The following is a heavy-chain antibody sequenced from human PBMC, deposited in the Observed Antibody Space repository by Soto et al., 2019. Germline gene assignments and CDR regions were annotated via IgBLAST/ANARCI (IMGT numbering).Heavy chain of an antibody. Sequence: QVQLQESGPGLVKPSGTLSLTCAVSSGSISSSNWWSWVRQPPGKGLEWIGEIYHSGSTNYNPSLKSRVTISVDKSKNQFSLKLSSVTAAGTAVYYCARTTRIFGVVMSYYMDVWGKGTTVTVSS. CDR1: SGSISSSNW. J-gene: IGHJ6*03. CDR2: IYHSGST. D-gene: IGHD3-3*01. V-gene: IGHV4-4*02. CDR3: ARTTRIFGVVMSYYMDV.